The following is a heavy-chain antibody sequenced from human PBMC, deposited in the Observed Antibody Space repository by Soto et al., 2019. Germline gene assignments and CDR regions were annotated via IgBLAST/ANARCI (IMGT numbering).Heavy chain of an antibody. CDR1: GFTFSSYA. V-gene: IGHV3-23*01. Sequence: GGSLRLSCAASGFTFSSYAMSWVRQAPGKGLEWVSAISGSGGSTYYADSVKGRFTISRDNSKNTLYLQMNSLRAEDTAVYYCAKDSNYYGSGSYWPYWGQGTLVTVSS. D-gene: IGHD3-10*01. J-gene: IGHJ4*02. CDR2: ISGSGGST. CDR3: AKDSNYYGSGSYWPY.